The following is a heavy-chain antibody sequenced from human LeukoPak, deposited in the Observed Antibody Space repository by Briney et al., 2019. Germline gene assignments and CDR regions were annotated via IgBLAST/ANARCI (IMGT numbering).Heavy chain of an antibody. CDR1: GFTFSSYA. D-gene: IGHD6-19*01. CDR3: AREGRHEGIAVAGLYYYYMDV. Sequence: PGGSLRLSCAASGFTFSSYAMHWVRQAPGKGLEWVAVISYDGSNKYYADSVKGRFTISRDNSKNTLYLQMNSLRAEDTAVYYCAREGRHEGIAVAGLYYYYMDVWGKGTTVTVSS. J-gene: IGHJ6*03. CDR2: ISYDGSNK. V-gene: IGHV3-30-3*01.